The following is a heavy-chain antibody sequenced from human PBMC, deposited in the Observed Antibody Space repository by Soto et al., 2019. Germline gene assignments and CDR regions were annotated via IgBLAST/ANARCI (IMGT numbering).Heavy chain of an antibody. Sequence: ASVKVSCEASGYTFTSYDINWVRQATGQGLEWMGWMNPNSGNTGYAQKFQGRVTMTRNTSISTAYMELSSLRSEDTAVYYCARGYYYGSGDVYWGQGTLVTVSS. CDR1: GYTFTSYD. CDR2: MNPNSGNT. CDR3: ARGYYYGSGDVY. V-gene: IGHV1-8*01. D-gene: IGHD3-10*01. J-gene: IGHJ4*02.